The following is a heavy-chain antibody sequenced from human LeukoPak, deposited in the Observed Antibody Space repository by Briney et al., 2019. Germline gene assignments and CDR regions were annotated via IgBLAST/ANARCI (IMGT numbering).Heavy chain of an antibody. J-gene: IGHJ4*02. CDR2: IYSSGTT. D-gene: IGHD5-18*01. CDR1: GGSISNYY. V-gene: IGHV4-59*12. Sequence: KPSETLSLTCTVSGGSISNYYWNWIRQPPGKGLEWIGYIYSSGTTNYNPSLKGRVTISLDTSTNQFSLRLSSVTAADTAVYYCASGYSYDLFDFWGQGTLVTVSS. CDR3: ASGYSYDLFDF.